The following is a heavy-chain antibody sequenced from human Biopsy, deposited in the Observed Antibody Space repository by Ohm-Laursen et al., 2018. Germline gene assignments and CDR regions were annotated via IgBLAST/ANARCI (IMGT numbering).Heavy chain of an antibody. CDR3: ARDIYYITNWRAFDM. CDR2: ITKNGVDM. Sequence: GSLRLSCAASGFTFSSYAMGWVRQAPGKGLEWVSDITKNGVDMFYADSVKGRFTISRDNAQNSLYLHMNSLRAEDTAVYYCARDIYYITNWRAFDMWGQGTMVTVAS. V-gene: IGHV3-23*01. CDR1: GFTFSSYA. D-gene: IGHD1-1*01. J-gene: IGHJ3*02.